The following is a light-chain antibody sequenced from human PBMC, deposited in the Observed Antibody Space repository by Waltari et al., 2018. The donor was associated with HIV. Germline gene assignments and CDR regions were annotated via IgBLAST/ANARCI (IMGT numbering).Light chain of an antibody. V-gene: IGKV1-5*03. J-gene: IGKJ2*01. CDR3: QQYNNWYT. CDR1: QNINTW. CDR2: KAS. Sequence: DVQMTQSPSTLSASVGDRVTITCRASQNINTWLAWYQQKPGKAPKLLIYKASTLESGVPSRISGSGSGTEFTLTISSLQPDDFATYYCQQYNNWYTFGQGTKLESK.